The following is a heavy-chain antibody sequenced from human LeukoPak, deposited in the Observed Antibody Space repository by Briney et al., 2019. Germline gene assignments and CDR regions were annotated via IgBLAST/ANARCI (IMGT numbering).Heavy chain of an antibody. CDR3: ARAPAGPPYYYMDV. CDR2: IYYSGST. Sequence: KPSETLSLTCTVSGGSISSYYWSWIRQPPGKGLEWIGYIYYSGSTIYSPSLRSRVTISVDTSRNQFSLKLTSVTAADTAVYHCARAPAGPPYYYMDVWGKGTTVTVSS. J-gene: IGHJ6*03. CDR1: GGSISSYY. V-gene: IGHV4-59*01.